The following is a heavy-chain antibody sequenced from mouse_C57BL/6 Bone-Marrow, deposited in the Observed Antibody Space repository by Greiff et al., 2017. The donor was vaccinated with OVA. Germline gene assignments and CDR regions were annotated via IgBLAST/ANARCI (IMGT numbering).Heavy chain of an antibody. CDR1: GFTFSSYA. CDR3: ARGDITTVLYWYFDV. Sequence: EVQLVESGGGLVKPGGSLKLSCAASGFTFSSYAMSWVRQTPEKRLEWVATISDGGSYTYYPDNVKGRFTISRDNAKNNLYLQMSHLKSEDTAMYYCARGDITTVLYWYFDVWGTGTTVTVSS. D-gene: IGHD1-1*01. CDR2: ISDGGSYT. J-gene: IGHJ1*03. V-gene: IGHV5-4*01.